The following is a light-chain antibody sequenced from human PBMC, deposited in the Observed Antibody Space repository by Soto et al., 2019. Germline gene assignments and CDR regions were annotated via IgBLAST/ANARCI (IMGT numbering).Light chain of an antibody. Sequence: QSVLTQPASVSGSPGQSITISCTATSSDVGSYNYVSWYQQYPGKAPKLMIYEVFNRPSGVSNRFSGSKSGKKASLIVSGLQAEDEADYYCSSYTNNSTLVFGGGTQLTVL. V-gene: IGLV2-14*01. J-gene: IGLJ2*01. CDR1: SSDVGSYNY. CDR3: SSYTNNSTLV. CDR2: EVF.